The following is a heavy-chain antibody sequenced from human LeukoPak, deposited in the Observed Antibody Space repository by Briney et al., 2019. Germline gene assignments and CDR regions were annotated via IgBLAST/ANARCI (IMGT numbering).Heavy chain of an antibody. Sequence: GASVKVSCKASGGTFSSYAISWVRQAPGQGLEWMGGIIPIFGTANYAQKFQGRVTITTDESTSTAYMELSSLRSEDTAVYYCASSYSGPYYFDYWGQGTLVTVSS. V-gene: IGHV1-69*05. CDR2: IIPIFGTA. CDR1: GGTFSSYA. D-gene: IGHD1-26*01. J-gene: IGHJ4*02. CDR3: ASSYSGPYYFDY.